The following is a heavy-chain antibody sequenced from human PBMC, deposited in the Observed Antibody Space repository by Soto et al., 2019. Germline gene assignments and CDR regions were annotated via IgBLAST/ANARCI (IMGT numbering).Heavy chain of an antibody. CDR1: GGSISTTFYY. V-gene: IGHV4-39*01. CDR2: VFYTGKT. CDR3: ARHPINDDNYPAEVNF. J-gene: IGHJ1*01. D-gene: IGHD1-1*01. Sequence: QLRLLESGPGVVKPAETLSLTCTVSGGSISTTFYYWGWIRQSPGKGLEWIGTVFYTGKTFYSPSLHCRISISVDTSENQFSLRLTSVTAADTAVYYCARHPINDDNYPAEVNFWGQGTLVTVSS.